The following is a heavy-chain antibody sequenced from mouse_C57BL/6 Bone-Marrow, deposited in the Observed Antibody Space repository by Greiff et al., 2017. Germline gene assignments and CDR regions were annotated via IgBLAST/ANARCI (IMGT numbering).Heavy chain of an antibody. CDR2: IRLKSDNYAT. Sequence: EVMLVESGGGLVQPGGSMKLSCVASGFTFSNYWMNWVRQSPEKGLEWVAQIRLKSDNYATHYAESVKGRFTISRDDSKSSVYLQMNNLRAEDTGIYYCTVDYGSSLRCAYWGQGTLVTVSA. CDR1: GFTFSNYW. CDR3: TVDYGSSLRCAY. D-gene: IGHD1-1*01. J-gene: IGHJ3*01. V-gene: IGHV6-3*01.